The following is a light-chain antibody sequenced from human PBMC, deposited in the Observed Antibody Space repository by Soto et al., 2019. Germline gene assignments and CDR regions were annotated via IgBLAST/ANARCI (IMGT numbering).Light chain of an antibody. CDR3: AAWDDSLIGYV. V-gene: IGLV2-14*01. Sequence: QSVLTQPASVSGSPGQSITISCTGTRSDVGGYNYVSWYQLHPGKAPKLMIYGVSNRPSGVPDRFSGSKSGTSASLAISGLQSEDEADYYCAAWDDSLIGYVFGTGTKVTVL. CDR2: GVS. CDR1: RSDVGGYNY. J-gene: IGLJ1*01.